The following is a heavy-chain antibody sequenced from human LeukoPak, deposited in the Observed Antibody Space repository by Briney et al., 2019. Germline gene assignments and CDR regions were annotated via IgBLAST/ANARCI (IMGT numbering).Heavy chain of an antibody. CDR1: GGSISSYY. CDR3: ARVRRQLGLWLDY. Sequence: SETPSLTCTDSGGSISSYYWSWIRQPPGKGLEWIGYIYYSGSTNYNPSLKSRVTISVDTSKNQFSLKLSSVTAADTAVYYCARVRRQLGLWLDYWGQGTLVTVSS. D-gene: IGHD6-6*01. CDR2: IYYSGST. J-gene: IGHJ4*02. V-gene: IGHV4-59*01.